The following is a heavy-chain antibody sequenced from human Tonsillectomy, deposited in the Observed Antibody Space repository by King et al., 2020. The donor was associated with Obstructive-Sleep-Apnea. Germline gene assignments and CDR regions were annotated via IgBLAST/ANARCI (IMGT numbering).Heavy chain of an antibody. CDR3: ARGRGNDRGVFDY. Sequence: QLQESGPGLVKPSETLSLTCTVSGGSISGYYWSWIRPSPGNGLEWIGSIYDSGNANYKFSLKSRLTLSVATSKNQFSLNLSSVTAADTAVYYCARGRGNDRGVFDYWGQGPLVTVSS. CDR1: GGSISGYY. D-gene: IGHD5-12*01. CDR2: IYDSGNA. J-gene: IGHJ4*02. V-gene: IGHV4-59*08.